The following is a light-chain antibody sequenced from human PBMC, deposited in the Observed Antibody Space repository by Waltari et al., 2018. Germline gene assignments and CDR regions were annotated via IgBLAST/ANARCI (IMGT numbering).Light chain of an antibody. Sequence: DVQLTQSPSSLSASVGDRVTITCQASQDISNYLNLYQQKPGKAPNLMIYGASNLETGVPSRFSGSGSGTDFTFTISSLQPEDIATYYCQHYDDLPLSFGGGTKVDIK. CDR3: QHYDDLPLS. CDR1: QDISNY. J-gene: IGKJ4*01. V-gene: IGKV1-33*01. CDR2: GAS.